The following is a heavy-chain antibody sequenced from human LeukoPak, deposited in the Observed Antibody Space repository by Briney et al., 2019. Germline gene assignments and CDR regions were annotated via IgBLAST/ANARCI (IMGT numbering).Heavy chain of an antibody. CDR2: ISSSGGST. Sequence: GGSLRLSCTASGFTFSSYGMSWVRQAPGKGLEWVSAISSSGGSTYYADSVKGRLTISRDNSKNTLYLQMNSLRAEDTAVYYCAKGAWYNWNHYFDYWGQGALVTVSS. CDR1: GFTFSSYG. V-gene: IGHV3-23*01. J-gene: IGHJ4*02. D-gene: IGHD1-20*01. CDR3: AKGAWYNWNHYFDY.